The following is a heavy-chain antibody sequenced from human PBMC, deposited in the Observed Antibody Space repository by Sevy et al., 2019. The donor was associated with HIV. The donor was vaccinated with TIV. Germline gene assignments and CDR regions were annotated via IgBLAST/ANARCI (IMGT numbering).Heavy chain of an antibody. D-gene: IGHD2-15*01. CDR2: LSYDGRIQ. J-gene: IGHJ4*02. CDR3: AGIVVVAALPID. V-gene: IGHV3-30-3*01. CDR1: GFTFSSYA. Sequence: GGPLRLSGAAPGFTFSSYAMHGVPKAPGKGLEGVAVLSYDGRIQYYAVPVKGRFTISRDNSKTTLYLQRNSLRAKDTAVYYCAGIVVVAALPIDWGQGTLVTVSS.